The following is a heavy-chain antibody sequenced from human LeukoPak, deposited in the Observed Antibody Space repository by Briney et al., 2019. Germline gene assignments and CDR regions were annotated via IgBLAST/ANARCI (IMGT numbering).Heavy chain of an antibody. V-gene: IGHV3-13*01. J-gene: IGHJ6*02. CDR1: GFVLSDYG. Sequence: GGSLRLSCAASGFVLSDYGIYWVRQGIGKGLDWVSGIGSAGDKYYAGSERGRFTISRENAENFVYLQMNGLRAEDTAIYYCVRAKRETSSRPWTSGMDVWGQGTTVTVSS. CDR2: IGSAGDK. D-gene: IGHD3/OR15-3a*01. CDR3: VRAKRETSSRPWTSGMDV.